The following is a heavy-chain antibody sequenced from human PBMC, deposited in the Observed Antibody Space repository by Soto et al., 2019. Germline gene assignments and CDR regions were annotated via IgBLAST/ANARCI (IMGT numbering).Heavy chain of an antibody. CDR1: GFTFSSYA. V-gene: IGHV3-23*01. CDR2: ISGSGGST. D-gene: IGHD6-13*01. Sequence: EVQLLESGGGLVQPGGSLRLSCAASGFTFSSYAMSWVRQAPGKGLEWVSAISGSGGSTYYADSVKGRFTISRDNSKNTQYMEKNDRRAEETAVYYCAKEGHQLGGGYFDYWGQGTLVTVSS. J-gene: IGHJ4*02. CDR3: AKEGHQLGGGYFDY.